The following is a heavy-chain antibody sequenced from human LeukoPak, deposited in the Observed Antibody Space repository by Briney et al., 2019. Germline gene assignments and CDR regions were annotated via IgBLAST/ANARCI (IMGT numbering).Heavy chain of an antibody. J-gene: IGHJ6*03. Sequence: SETLSLTCAVYGGSFSGFYWTWIRQPPGMGLEWIGEISHSGDANYNPSLRSRVTISVDTSKNQFSLRLNSVTAADTALYYCARGLDYHDSSGHCPAYMDVWGKGTTVTVSS. D-gene: IGHD3-22*01. CDR3: ARGLDYHDSSGHCPAYMDV. V-gene: IGHV4-34*01. CDR1: GGSFSGFY. CDR2: ISHSGDA.